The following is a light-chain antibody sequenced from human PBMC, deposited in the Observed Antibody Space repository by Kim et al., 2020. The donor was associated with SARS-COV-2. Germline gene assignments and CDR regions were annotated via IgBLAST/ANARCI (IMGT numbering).Light chain of an antibody. J-gene: IGKJ4*01. CDR1: VSVSGS. V-gene: IGKV3-11*01. Sequence: LCPRERPPLSCRASVSVSGSLARCQQKPGPAPSLLIYEASNRATGIPATFSGSGSGTDFTLTISSLEPEDFAVYYCQQRSNWRSTLGGGTKVDIK. CDR3: QQRSNWRST. CDR2: EAS.